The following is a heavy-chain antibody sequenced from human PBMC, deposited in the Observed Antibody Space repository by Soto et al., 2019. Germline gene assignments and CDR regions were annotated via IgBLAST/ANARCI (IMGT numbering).Heavy chain of an antibody. D-gene: IGHD1-26*01. J-gene: IGHJ4*02. CDR1: GFTFSSYA. Sequence: SLRLSCAASGFTFSSYAMSWVRQAPGKGLEWVSAISGSGGSTYYADSVKGRFTISRDNSKNTLYLQMNSLRAEDTAVYYCAKLEVVGGSYYAEYFDYWGQGTLVTVSS. CDR2: ISGSGGST. V-gene: IGHV3-23*01. CDR3: AKLEVVGGSYYAEYFDY.